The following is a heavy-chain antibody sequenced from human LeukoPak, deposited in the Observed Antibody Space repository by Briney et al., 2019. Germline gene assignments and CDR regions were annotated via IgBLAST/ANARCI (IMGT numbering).Heavy chain of an antibody. CDR2: INASNGDT. CDR1: GYTFTNYF. Sequence: ASVEVSCKTSGYTFTNYFMHWVRQAPGQSLEWVGLINASNGDTKYSQKFQGRVTISRDTSASTAYMKLSSLISEDTAVYYCARDWQEPYDYYGMDVWGQGTTVTVSS. V-gene: IGHV1-3*01. CDR3: ARDWQEPYDYYGMDV. J-gene: IGHJ6*02.